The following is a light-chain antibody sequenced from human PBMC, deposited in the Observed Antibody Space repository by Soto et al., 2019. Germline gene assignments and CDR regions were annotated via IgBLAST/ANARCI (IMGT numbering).Light chain of an antibody. CDR2: GVS. V-gene: IGLV2-14*01. Sequence: QSALTQPASVSGSPGQSITISCSGTRSDIGSYNYVAWYQQFPGKTPKILIYGVSNRPSGVSSRFSGSKSGNTASLTISGLQAEDEADYYCISYTGSSTSYVFGSGPTV. CDR1: RSDIGSYNY. J-gene: IGLJ1*01. CDR3: ISYTGSSTSYV.